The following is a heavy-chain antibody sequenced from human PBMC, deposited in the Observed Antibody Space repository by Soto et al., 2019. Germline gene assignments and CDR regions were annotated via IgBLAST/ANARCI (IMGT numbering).Heavy chain of an antibody. CDR3: ARVLYYGSGSYSAYGKDV. V-gene: IGHV1-69*01. Sequence: QVQLVQSGAEVKKPGSSVKVSCKTSGVSFNNNGIGWVRQAPGHGLEWRGGVSPPFRTSNYARKFQGRISITADASTGTGNMELSSLTSEDTAQYYCARVLYYGSGSYSAYGKDVWGQGTTVTVSS. CDR1: GVSFNNNG. D-gene: IGHD3-10*01. CDR2: VSPPFRTS. J-gene: IGHJ6*02.